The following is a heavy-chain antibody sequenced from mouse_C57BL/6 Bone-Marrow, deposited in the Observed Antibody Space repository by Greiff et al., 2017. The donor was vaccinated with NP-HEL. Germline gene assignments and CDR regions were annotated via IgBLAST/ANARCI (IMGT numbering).Heavy chain of an antibody. V-gene: IGHV5-17*01. CDR3: ANSNYFDY. Sequence: EVKLMESGGGLVKPGGSLKLSCAASGFTFSDYGMHWVRQAPEKGLEWVAYISSGSSTIYYADTVKGRFTISRDNAKNTLFLQMTSLRSEDTAIYYCANSNYFDYWGQGTTLTVSS. CDR2: ISSGSSTI. J-gene: IGHJ2*01. CDR1: GFTFSDYG.